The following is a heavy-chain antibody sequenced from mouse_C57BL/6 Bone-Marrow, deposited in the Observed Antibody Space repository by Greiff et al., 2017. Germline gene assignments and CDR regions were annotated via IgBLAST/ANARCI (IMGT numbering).Heavy chain of an antibody. V-gene: IGHV1-15*01. Sequence: VQLQQSGAELVRPGASVTLSCKASGYTFTDYEMHWVKQTPVHGLEWIGAIDPETGGTAYNQKFKGKAILTAYKSSSTAYMELRSLTSEDSAVYYCTRDYWGQGTTLTVSS. J-gene: IGHJ2*01. CDR2: IDPETGGT. CDR3: TRDY. CDR1: GYTFTDYE.